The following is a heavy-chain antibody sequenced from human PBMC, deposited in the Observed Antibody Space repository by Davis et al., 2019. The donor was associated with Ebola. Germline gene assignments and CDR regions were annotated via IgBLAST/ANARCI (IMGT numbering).Heavy chain of an antibody. Sequence: PGGSLRLSCAASGFTFDDYAMHWVRQAPGKGLEWVAVISYDGSNKYYADSVKGRFTISRDNSKNTLYLQMNSLRAEDTAVYYCARDDDIDGYTERYYGMDVWGQGTTVTVSS. V-gene: IGHV3-30-3*01. J-gene: IGHJ6*02. CDR1: GFTFDDYA. CDR3: ARDDDIDGYTERYYGMDV. D-gene: IGHD5-24*01. CDR2: ISYDGSNK.